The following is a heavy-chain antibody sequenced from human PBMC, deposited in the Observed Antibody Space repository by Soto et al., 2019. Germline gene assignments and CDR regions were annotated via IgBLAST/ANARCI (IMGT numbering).Heavy chain of an antibody. Sequence: GGSLRLSCAASRFTFSTYSMNWVRQAPGKGLEWFSYISSSSSTIYYADSVKGRFTISRDNAKNSLYLQMNSLRDEDTAVYYCARTSSGWYSNYYFDYWGQGTLVTVSS. CDR2: ISSSSSTI. CDR3: ARTSSGWYSNYYFDY. CDR1: RFTFSTYS. J-gene: IGHJ4*02. V-gene: IGHV3-48*02. D-gene: IGHD6-19*01.